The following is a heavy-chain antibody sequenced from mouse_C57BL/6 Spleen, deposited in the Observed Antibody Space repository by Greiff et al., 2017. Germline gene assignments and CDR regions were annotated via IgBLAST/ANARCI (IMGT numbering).Heavy chain of an antibody. CDR2: INPYNGGT. Sequence: EVQLQESGPVLVKPGASVKMSCKASGYTFTDYYMNWVKQSHGKSLEWIGVINPYNGGTSYNQKFKGKATLTVDKSSSTAYMELNSLTSEDSAVYYCAPYYYGSSYDFDVWGTGTTVTVSS. CDR1: GYTFTDYY. J-gene: IGHJ1*03. V-gene: IGHV1-19*01. CDR3: APYYYGSSYDFDV. D-gene: IGHD1-1*01.